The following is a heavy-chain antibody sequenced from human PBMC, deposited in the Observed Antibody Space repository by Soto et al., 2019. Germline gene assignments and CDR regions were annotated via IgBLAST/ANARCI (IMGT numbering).Heavy chain of an antibody. CDR2: IYPDDSDT. V-gene: IGHV5-51*01. J-gene: IGHJ4*02. CDR3: ARHKRYSGHDVPFDF. D-gene: IGHD5-12*01. CDR1: GDIFSTNW. Sequence: PGESLKISCKGFGDIFSTNWIGWVRQMPGQGLEWMGVIYPDDSDTKYSPSFQGHVTISADTATSTAYLQWSSLKASDTAVYYCARHKRYSGHDVPFDFWGQGTLVTVSS.